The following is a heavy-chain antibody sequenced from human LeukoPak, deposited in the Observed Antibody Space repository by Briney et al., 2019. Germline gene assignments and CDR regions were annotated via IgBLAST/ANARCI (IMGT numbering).Heavy chain of an antibody. CDR3: ARSDSSSATGPRHFDY. CDR1: GFTFDNYA. V-gene: IGHV3-7*01. J-gene: IGHJ4*02. Sequence: GGSLRLSCVASGFTFDNYAMSWVRQAPGKGLEWVANIKQDGSEKYYVDSVKGRFTISRDNAKNSVYLQMNSLRAEDTAVFYCARSDSSSATGPRHFDYWGQGTLVTVSS. D-gene: IGHD6-25*01. CDR2: IKQDGSEK.